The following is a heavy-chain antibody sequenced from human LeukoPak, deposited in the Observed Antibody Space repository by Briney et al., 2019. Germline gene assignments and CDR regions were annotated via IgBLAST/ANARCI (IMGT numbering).Heavy chain of an antibody. V-gene: IGHV3-23*01. CDR2: ISGSGGST. CDR1: GFTFSSYA. CDR3: AKSIWVIRAAESY. D-gene: IGHD6-13*01. Sequence: PGGSLRLSCAASGFTFSSYAMSWVRQAPGKGLEWVSAISGSGGSTSYADSMKGRFTISRDNSKNTLYLQMNSLRAEDTAVYYCAKSIWVIRAAESYWGQGTLVTVSS. J-gene: IGHJ4*02.